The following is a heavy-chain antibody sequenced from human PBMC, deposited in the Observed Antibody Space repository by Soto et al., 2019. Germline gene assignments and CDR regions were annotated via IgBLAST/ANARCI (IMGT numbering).Heavy chain of an antibody. J-gene: IGHJ4*02. CDR2: ISYDGSNK. CDR1: GFTFSSYG. D-gene: IGHD3-10*01. V-gene: IGHV3-30*03. CDR3: ARISGFGGY. Sequence: QVQLVESGGGVVQPGRSLRLSCAASGFTFSSYGMHWVRGAPGKGLEWVAVISYDGSNKYYADSVKGRFTISRDNSKNTLYLQMNSLRAEDTAVYYCARISGFGGYWGQGTLVTVSS.